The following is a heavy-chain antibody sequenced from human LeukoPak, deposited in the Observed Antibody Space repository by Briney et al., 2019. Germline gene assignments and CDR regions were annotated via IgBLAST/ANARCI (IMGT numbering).Heavy chain of an antibody. CDR2: IYASGSP. CDR3: ARSGYNSGWSYYYYYYMDV. D-gene: IGHD6-19*01. J-gene: IGHJ6*03. V-gene: IGHV4-61*02. Sequence: SETLSLTCTVSGDSISSGNYYWSWIRQPAGKGLGWIGRIYASGSPNYNPSLKSRVTISVDTSKNHFSLKLSSVTAADTAVYYCARSGYNSGWSYYYYYYMDVWGKGTTVTISS. CDR1: GDSISSGNYY.